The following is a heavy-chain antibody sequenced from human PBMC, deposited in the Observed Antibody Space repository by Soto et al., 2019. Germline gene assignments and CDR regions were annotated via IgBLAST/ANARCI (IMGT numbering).Heavy chain of an antibody. V-gene: IGHV1-18*01. CDR2: ISAYNGNT. J-gene: IGHJ3*02. CDR1: GYTFNSYG. CDR3: ARDTYYYGSGSYGVFDI. D-gene: IGHD3-10*01. Sequence: ASVKVSCKASGYTFNSYGFSWLRQAPGQVLEWMGWISAYNGNTNYAQKLQGRVTMTTDTSTNTVYMELRSLRSDDTAVYYCARDTYYYGSGSYGVFDIWGQGTMVTVSS.